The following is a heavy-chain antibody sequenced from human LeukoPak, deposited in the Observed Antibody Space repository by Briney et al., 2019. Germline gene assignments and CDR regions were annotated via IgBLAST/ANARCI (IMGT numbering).Heavy chain of an antibody. CDR2: IYYSGST. J-gene: IGHJ4*02. CDR1: GGSISSYY. CDR3: ARTGTDLTYFDY. D-gene: IGHD6-13*01. V-gene: IGHV4-59*08. Sequence: SGTLSLTCTVSGGSISSYYWSWIRQPPGKGLEWIGYIYYSGSTNYNPSLKSRVTISVDTSKNQFSLKLSSVTAADTAVYYCARTGTDLTYFDYWGQGTLVTVSS.